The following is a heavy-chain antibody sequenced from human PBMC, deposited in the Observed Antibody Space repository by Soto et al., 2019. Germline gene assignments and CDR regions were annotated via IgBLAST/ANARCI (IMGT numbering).Heavy chain of an antibody. J-gene: IGHJ6*03. V-gene: IGHV3-30*18. Sequence: QVQLVESGGGVVQPGRSLRLSCAASGFTFSSYGMHWVRQAPGKGLEWVAVISDDGSNKYYADSVKGRFTISRDNSKNTLYLHMNSLRAEDTAVYYCAKKGGIVVVPAAMLYYYYYMDVWGKGTTVTVSS. CDR2: ISDDGSNK. CDR3: AKKGGIVVVPAAMLYYYYYMDV. D-gene: IGHD2-2*01. CDR1: GFTFSSYG.